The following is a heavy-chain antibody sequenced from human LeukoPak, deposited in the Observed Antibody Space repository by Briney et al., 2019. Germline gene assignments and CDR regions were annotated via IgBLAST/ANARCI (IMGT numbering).Heavy chain of an antibody. J-gene: IGHJ6*02. CDR3: ARDSIVVVPAAYYGMDV. D-gene: IGHD2-2*01. CDR1: GYTFTSYG. Sequence: ASVKVSCKASGYTFTSYGINWVRQAPGQGLEWMGWISAYNGNTNYAQKLQGRVTMTTDTSTSTAYMELRSLRSDDTAVYYCARDSIVVVPAAYYGMDVWGQGTTVTVSS. CDR2: ISAYNGNT. V-gene: IGHV1-18*01.